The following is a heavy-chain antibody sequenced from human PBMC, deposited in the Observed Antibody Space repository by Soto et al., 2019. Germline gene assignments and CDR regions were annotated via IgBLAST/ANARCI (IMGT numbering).Heavy chain of an antibody. J-gene: IGHJ5*02. Sequence: EVHLEESGGGLVQPGGSLRLSCVASGFTFTNYWMSWVRQAPGKGPEWVANIKQDGSEKNYVDSVKGRFSISRDNAKNSLFLQMNSLRADDTAVYHCTRAGGYDFWSLFDPWGQGTLVTVSS. CDR2: IKQDGSEK. CDR1: GFTFTNYW. CDR3: TRAGGYDFWSLFDP. V-gene: IGHV3-7*01. D-gene: IGHD3-3*01.